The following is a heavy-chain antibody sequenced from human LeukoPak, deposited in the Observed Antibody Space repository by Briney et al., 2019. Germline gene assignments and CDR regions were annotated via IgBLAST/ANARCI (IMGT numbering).Heavy chain of an antibody. CDR2: IYHGDGCT. D-gene: IGHD5-18*01. J-gene: IGHJ4*02. Sequence: PSETLSLTCTVSGYSISNGYLWGWVRQPPGKGLEWIATIYHGDGCTYYNPSLESRFIISLDTSKNQFSLKLRSVTAADTAIYYCARVLAQLFDFDYWGQGTLVTVSS. CDR3: ARVLAQLFDFDY. V-gene: IGHV4-38-2*02. CDR1: GYSISNGYL.